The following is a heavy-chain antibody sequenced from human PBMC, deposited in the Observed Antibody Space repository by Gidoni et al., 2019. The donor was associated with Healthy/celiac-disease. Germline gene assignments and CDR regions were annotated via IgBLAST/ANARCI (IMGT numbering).Heavy chain of an antibody. Sequence: EVQLVESGGGLVQPGGSLRLSCAASGFTFSSYEMNWVLQAPGKGLEWVSYISSSGSTIYYADSVKGRFTISRDNAKNSLYLQMNSLRAEDTAVYYCARDDVVVVPAAIRVYYYYGMDVWGQGTTVTVSS. CDR3: ARDDVVVVPAAIRVYYYYGMDV. CDR1: GFTFSSYE. V-gene: IGHV3-48*03. D-gene: IGHD2-2*01. J-gene: IGHJ6*02. CDR2: ISSSGSTI.